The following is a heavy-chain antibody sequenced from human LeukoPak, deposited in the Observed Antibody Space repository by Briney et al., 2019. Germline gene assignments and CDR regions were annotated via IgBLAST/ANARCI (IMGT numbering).Heavy chain of an antibody. CDR2: IYHSGST. CDR1: GYSISSGYY. CDR3: ARDRDDSSGYYYDP. J-gene: IGHJ5*02. V-gene: IGHV4-38-2*02. Sequence: SETLSLTCTVSGYSISSGYYWGWIRQPPGKGLEWIGSIYHSGSTYHNPSLKNRVTISVDTSKNQFSLKLSSVTAADTAVYYCARDRDDSSGYYYDPWGQGTLVTVSS. D-gene: IGHD3-22*01.